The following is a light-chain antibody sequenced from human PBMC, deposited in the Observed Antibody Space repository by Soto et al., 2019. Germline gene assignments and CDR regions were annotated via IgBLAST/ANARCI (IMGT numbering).Light chain of an antibody. CDR3: QPYNNCPLT. CDR2: DTS. V-gene: IGKV3-15*01. Sequence: EVVMTQSPATLSVSPGEGVTLSCRARQGIGDTLAWYHHKPGQTPRLLIYDTSTRPTGVPARLTRSRSGPEFTHISNTLQSQDFSIYYRQPYNNCPLTFGRWAKVDSK. CDR1: QGIGDT. J-gene: IGKJ4*01.